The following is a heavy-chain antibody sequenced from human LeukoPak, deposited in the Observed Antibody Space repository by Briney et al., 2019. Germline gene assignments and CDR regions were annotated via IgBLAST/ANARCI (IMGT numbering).Heavy chain of an antibody. Sequence: GGPLRLSCAASGFTFSSYWMSWVRQAPGKGLEWVGRIKSKTDGGTTDYAAPVKGRFTISRDDSKNTLYLQMNSLKTEDTAVYYCTTDPYNPGWVPPYYYYMDVWGKGTTVTVSS. D-gene: IGHD5-24*01. CDR3: TTDPYNPGWVPPYYYYMDV. V-gene: IGHV3-15*01. CDR2: IKSKTDGGTT. CDR1: GFTFSSYW. J-gene: IGHJ6*03.